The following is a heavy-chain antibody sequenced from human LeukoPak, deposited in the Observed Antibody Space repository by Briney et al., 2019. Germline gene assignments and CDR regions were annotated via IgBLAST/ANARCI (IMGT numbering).Heavy chain of an antibody. CDR2: IISSSSYI. CDR1: GFTFSSYI. D-gene: IGHD5-12*01. V-gene: IGHV3-21*01. J-gene: IGHJ3*02. CDR3: ASGGDCGYDSIHAFDI. Sequence: GGSLRLSCAASGFTFSSYIMNWVRQARGRGLEGVSSIISSSSYIYYADSVKGRFTISRDNAKNSLYLQMNRLRAEDAAVYYCASGGDCGYDSIHAFDIWGQGTMVTVSS.